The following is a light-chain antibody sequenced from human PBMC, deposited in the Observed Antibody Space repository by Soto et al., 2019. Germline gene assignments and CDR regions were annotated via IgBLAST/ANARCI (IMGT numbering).Light chain of an antibody. J-gene: IGKJ5*01. V-gene: IGKV1-33*01. CDR1: QDISNY. CDR3: QQYDNLPIT. CDR2: DAS. Sequence: DIQMTQSPSSLSASVGDRVTITCQASQDISNYLNWYQQKPGKAPKLLIYDASNLETGVPSRFSRSGSGTDFTVNISSLQPEDIATYYCQQYDNLPITFGQGTRLEMK.